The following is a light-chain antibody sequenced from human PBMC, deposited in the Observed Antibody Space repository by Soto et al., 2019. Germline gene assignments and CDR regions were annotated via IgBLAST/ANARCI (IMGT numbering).Light chain of an antibody. V-gene: IGLV2-14*01. CDR1: SSDVGAYNY. Sequence: QSALTQPASVSGSPGQSITISCTGTSSDVGAYNYVSWYQQHPGKAPRLIIYEVSNRPSGVSNRFSGSRSGNTASLTISGLQAEDEADYYCSSYTSISTLVFGGGTKVTVL. J-gene: IGLJ2*01. CDR2: EVS. CDR3: SSYTSISTLV.